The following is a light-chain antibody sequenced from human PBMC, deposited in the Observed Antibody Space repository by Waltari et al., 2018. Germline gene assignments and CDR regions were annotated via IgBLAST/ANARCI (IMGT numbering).Light chain of an antibody. CDR1: QIISTSY. V-gene: IGKV3-20*01. CDR2: DAS. Sequence: EIVLTQSPGTLSLSPGVRASLSCRASQIISTSYLAWYQQKPGQAPRLLIYDASRRATGIPDRFSGSGSGTDFTLTISRLEPEDFAVYYCQKYGSTPRPFGGGTKVEIK. J-gene: IGKJ4*01. CDR3: QKYGSTPRP.